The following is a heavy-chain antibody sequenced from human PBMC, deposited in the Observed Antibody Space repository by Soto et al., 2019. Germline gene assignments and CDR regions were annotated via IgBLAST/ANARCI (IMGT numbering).Heavy chain of an antibody. CDR2: ISYDGSNK. Sequence: QVQLVESGGGVVQSGRSLRLSCSASGFTFSSYGMHWVRQAPGKGLEWVALISYDGSNKYYADSVKGRFTISRDSSKNTLYLQVDSLRAEDTAVYYCAKDGWLHSTHYFDYWGQGTLVTVSS. CDR1: GFTFSSYG. CDR3: AKDGWLHSTHYFDY. V-gene: IGHV3-30*18. D-gene: IGHD3-22*01. J-gene: IGHJ4*02.